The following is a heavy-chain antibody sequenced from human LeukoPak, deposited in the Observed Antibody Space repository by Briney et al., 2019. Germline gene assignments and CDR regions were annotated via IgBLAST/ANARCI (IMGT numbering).Heavy chain of an antibody. CDR3: ARVGYDFWSGYYNWFDP. CDR2: IYYSGST. Sequence: PSETLSLTCTVSGGSISSGDYYWSWIRQPPGKGLEWIGYIYYSGSTYYNPSLKSRVTISVDTSKNQFSLKLSSVTAADTAVYYCARVGYDFWSGYYNWFDPWGQGTLATVSS. V-gene: IGHV4-30-4*01. J-gene: IGHJ5*02. D-gene: IGHD3-3*01. CDR1: GGSISSGDYY.